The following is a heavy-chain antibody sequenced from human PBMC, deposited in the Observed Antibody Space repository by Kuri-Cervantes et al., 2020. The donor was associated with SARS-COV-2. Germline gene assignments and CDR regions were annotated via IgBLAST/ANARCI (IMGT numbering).Heavy chain of an antibody. CDR2: ISSSSSYI. J-gene: IGHJ6*02. D-gene: IGHD5-18*01. CDR1: GFTFSSYS. CDR3: ARNRVDTSLASSWAQVRTSNAMDV. Sequence: ETLSLTCAASGFTFSSYSMNWVRQAPGKGLEWVSSISSSSSYIYYADSVKGRFTISRDNAKNSLYLQMNTLRAEDTAVYYCARNRVDTSLASSWAQVRTSNAMDVWGQGTTVTGYS. V-gene: IGHV3-21*01.